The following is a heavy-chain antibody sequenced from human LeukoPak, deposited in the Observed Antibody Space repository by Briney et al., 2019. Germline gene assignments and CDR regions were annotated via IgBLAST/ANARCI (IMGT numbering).Heavy chain of an antibody. CDR3: ARGSGSSNYYYYYYMDV. V-gene: IGHV1-18*01. CDR1: GYTFTSYG. CDR2: TSAYNGNT. Sequence: ASVNLTCNASGYTFTSYGISWVRQAPGQGLEWMGWTSAYNGNTNYAKKLQGRVTMTTDTSTSTAYMELRSLRSDDTAVYYCARGSGSSNYYYYYYMDVWGKGTTVTVSS. D-gene: IGHD6-6*01. J-gene: IGHJ6*03.